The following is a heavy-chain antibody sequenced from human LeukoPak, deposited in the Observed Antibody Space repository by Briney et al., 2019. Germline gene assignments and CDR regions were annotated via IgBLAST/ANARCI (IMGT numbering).Heavy chain of an antibody. Sequence: GGSLRLSRVASGFSFSAYTMHWVRQAPGKGLEYVSAIRSDGSSTFYPSSVRGRFTISRDNSKSTLYLQMGSLRAEDTAVYYCTRRYGGHSGWAGYHDSWGQGTLVTVSS. D-gene: IGHD6-19*01. V-gene: IGHV3-64*01. CDR1: GFSFSAYT. CDR2: IRSDGSST. CDR3: TRRYGGHSGWAGYHDS. J-gene: IGHJ4*02.